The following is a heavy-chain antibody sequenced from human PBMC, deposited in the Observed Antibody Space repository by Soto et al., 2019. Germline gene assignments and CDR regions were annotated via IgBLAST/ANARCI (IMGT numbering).Heavy chain of an antibody. V-gene: IGHV3-49*03. CDR1: GFTFGDYA. Sequence: EVPLVESGGGLVEPGRSLRLSCTASGFTFGDYAMSWFRQAPGKGLERVGFIRSKGIGGTTEYAASVKGRFTISRDDSKSIAYLQMSSLKAEDTAVYYCTRSKMFDYWGQGTLVTVSS. J-gene: IGHJ4*02. CDR2: IRSKGIGGTT. CDR3: TRSKMFDY.